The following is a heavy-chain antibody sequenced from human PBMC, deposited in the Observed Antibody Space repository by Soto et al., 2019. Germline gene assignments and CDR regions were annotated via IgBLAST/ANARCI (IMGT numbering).Heavy chain of an antibody. J-gene: IGHJ4*02. V-gene: IGHV4-39*01. CDR2: IYYSGST. Sequence: QLQLQESGPGLVKPSETLSLTCTVSGGSISSSSYYWGWIRQPPGKGLEWNGSIYYSGSTYYNPSLKSRVTISVDTSKNQFSLKLSSVTAADTAVYYCARCSSSRGQDYWGQGTLVTVSS. D-gene: IGHD6-6*01. CDR1: GGSISSSSYY. CDR3: ARCSSSRGQDY.